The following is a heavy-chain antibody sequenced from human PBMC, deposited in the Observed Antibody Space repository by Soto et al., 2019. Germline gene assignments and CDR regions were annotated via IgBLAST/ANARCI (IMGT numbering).Heavy chain of an antibody. D-gene: IGHD3-10*01. Sequence: ASVKVSCKASGYTFTSNDIKWMRQATGQGLEWMGWMNPNSGNTGYAQKFQGRVTMTRNTSISTAYMELSSLRSEDTAVYYCARGLGAFWFDPWGQGTLVTVSS. J-gene: IGHJ5*02. V-gene: IGHV1-8*01. CDR3: ARGLGAFWFDP. CDR2: MNPNSGNT. CDR1: GYTFTSND.